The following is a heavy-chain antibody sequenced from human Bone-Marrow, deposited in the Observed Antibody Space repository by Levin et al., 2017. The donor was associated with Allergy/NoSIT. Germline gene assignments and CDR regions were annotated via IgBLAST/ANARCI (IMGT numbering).Heavy chain of an antibody. Sequence: GGSLRLSCVASGFTFRTYGISWVRQAPGKGLEWVSGIGGSGEIIHYADSVKGRFTISRDNSKNTLYLQMNSLRVEDTAIYFCARQTGSGWRDWFDAWGQGTLVTVSS. CDR1: GFTFRTYG. CDR3: ARQTGSGWRDWFDA. D-gene: IGHD6-19*01. V-gene: IGHV3-23*01. J-gene: IGHJ5*02. CDR2: IGGSGEII.